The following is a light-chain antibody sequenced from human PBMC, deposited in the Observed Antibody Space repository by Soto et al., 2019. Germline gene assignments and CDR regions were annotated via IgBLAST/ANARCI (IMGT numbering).Light chain of an antibody. CDR3: SSFAGNNNLV. CDR1: SSDVGGYNS. V-gene: IGLV2-8*01. J-gene: IGLJ2*01. Sequence: QSALTQPPSASGSPGQSVTISCTGTSSDVGGYNSVSWYQQHPGKAPKLMISEVSKRPSGVPDRFPGYKSGNTASLTVSGLQAEDEADYYCSSFAGNNNLVFGGGTKLTVL. CDR2: EVS.